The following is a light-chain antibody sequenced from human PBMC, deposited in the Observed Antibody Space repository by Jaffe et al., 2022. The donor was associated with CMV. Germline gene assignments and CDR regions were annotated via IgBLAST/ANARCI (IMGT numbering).Light chain of an antibody. CDR1: NSDVGSYNL. CDR2: DVN. CDR3: CSYADSGTLV. V-gene: IGLV2-23*02. Sequence: QSALTQPASVSGSPGRSITISCTGTNSDVGSYNLVSWYQHHPGKAPKLMIYDVNKRPSGVSNRFSGSKSGNTASLTISGLQAEDEADYYCCSYADSGTLVFGGGTKVTVL. J-gene: IGLJ3*02.